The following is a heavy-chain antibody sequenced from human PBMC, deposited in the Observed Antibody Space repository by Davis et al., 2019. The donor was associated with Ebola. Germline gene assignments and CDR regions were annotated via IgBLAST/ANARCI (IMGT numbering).Heavy chain of an antibody. CDR3: ARAVAVSTHIDS. V-gene: IGHV4-39*01. D-gene: IGHD5/OR15-5a*01. J-gene: IGHJ4*02. Sequence: GSLRLSCNVSGGSITSSGASYFWGWIRQPPGKGLECLGTIYYSGGTYYNPSLESRVTMSIDTSKNQVSLKLTSVTAADTALYYCARAVAVSTHIDSWGQGTLVTVSS. CDR1: GGSITSSGASYF. CDR2: IYYSGGT.